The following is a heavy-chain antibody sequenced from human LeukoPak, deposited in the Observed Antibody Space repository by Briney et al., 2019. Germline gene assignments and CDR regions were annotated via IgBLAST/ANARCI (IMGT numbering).Heavy chain of an antibody. V-gene: IGHV3-7*03. CDR2: IKQDGSEK. CDR3: AKVPKGGYFDY. D-gene: IGHD2-2*01. CDR1: GFTFSSYW. Sequence: TGGSLRLSCAASGFTFSSYWMSWVRQAPGKGLEWVANIKQDGSEKYYVDSVKGRFTISRDNAKNSLYLQMNSLRGEDTAVYYCAKVPKGGYFDYWGQGTLVSVSS. J-gene: IGHJ4*02.